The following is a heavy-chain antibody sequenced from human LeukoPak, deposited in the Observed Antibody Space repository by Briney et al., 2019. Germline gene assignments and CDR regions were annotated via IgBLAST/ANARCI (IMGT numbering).Heavy chain of an antibody. V-gene: IGHV3-30*02. D-gene: IGHD6-13*01. J-gene: IGHJ4*02. CDR2: IRYDGSNK. Sequence: GGSLRLSCAASGFTFSSYAMHWVRQAPGKGLEWVTFIRYDGSNKYYADSVKGRFTISRDNSKNTLYLQMNSLRAEDTAVYYCARAAADFFDYWGQGTLVTVSS. CDR1: GFTFSSYA. CDR3: ARAAADFFDY.